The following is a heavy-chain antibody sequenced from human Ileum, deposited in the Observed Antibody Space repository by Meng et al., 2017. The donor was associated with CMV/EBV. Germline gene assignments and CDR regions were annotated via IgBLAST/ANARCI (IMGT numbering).Heavy chain of an antibody. V-gene: IGHV4/OR15-8*02. D-gene: IGHD5-24*01. CDR3: RDPPAGY. J-gene: IGHJ4*02. CDR2: IFHSGAT. Sequence: QVQLQESGPGLVKPSGTLSLTCVVSGGSLIGTNWWNWVRQPPGGGLEWIGEIFHSGATNYNPSLKSRVTISIDNSKNQFSLKLTSMTAADTAVYFCRDPPAGYWGQGILVTVSS. CDR1: GGSLIGTNW.